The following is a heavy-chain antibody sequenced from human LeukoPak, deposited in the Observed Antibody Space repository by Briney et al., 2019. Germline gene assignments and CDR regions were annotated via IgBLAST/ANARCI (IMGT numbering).Heavy chain of an antibody. CDR1: GYTFTSYY. V-gene: IGHV1-46*01. CDR3: ARLYSGYRAYQYYMDV. J-gene: IGHJ6*03. Sequence: ASVKVSCKASGYTFTSYYMHWVRQAPGQGLEWMGIINPSGGSTSYAQKFQGRVTITADESTSTAYMELSRLRSDDTAVYYCARLYSGYRAYQYYMDVWGKGTTVTISS. CDR2: INPSGGST. D-gene: IGHD5-12*01.